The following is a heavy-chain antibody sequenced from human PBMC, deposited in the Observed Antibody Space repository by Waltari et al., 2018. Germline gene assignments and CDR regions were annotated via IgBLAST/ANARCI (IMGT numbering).Heavy chain of an antibody. J-gene: IGHJ4*02. V-gene: IGHV1-46*01. D-gene: IGHD2-15*01. CDR2: IDPRCGTT. CDR1: GYTFTNYY. CDR3: ARSGGSSVFHF. Sequence: QVQLVQSGAELKKPGASVKISCKASGYTFTNYYLHWVRQAPGQGLEWMGVIDPRCGTTSYTQKCQGRVTMTRDTSTSTVYMELSSLRSEDTAVYFCARSGGSSVFHFWGQGTLVTVSS.